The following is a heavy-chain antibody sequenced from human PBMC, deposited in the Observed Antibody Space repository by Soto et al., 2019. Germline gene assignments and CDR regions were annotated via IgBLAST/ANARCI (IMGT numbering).Heavy chain of an antibody. CDR1: GFTFDDYA. V-gene: IGHV3-9*01. J-gene: IGHJ6*02. CDR2: ISWNSGSI. D-gene: IGHD4-17*01. Sequence: PGGSLRLSCVASGFTFDDYAMHWVRQAPGKGLEWVSGISWNSGSIGYADSVKGRFTISRDNAKNSLYLQMNSLRAEDTALYYCAKDGYRDYGGYYYYGMDVWGQGTTVTVSS. CDR3: AKDGYRDYGGYYYYGMDV.